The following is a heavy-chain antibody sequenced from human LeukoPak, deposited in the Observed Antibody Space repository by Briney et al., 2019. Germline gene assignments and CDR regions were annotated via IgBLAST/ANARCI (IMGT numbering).Heavy chain of an antibody. CDR1: GFTFSSYS. CDR2: ISSSSSYI. J-gene: IGHJ4*02. V-gene: IGHV3-21*01. Sequence: GGSLRLSCAASGFTFSSYSMNWVRQAPGKGLEWVSSISSSSSYIYYADSVKGRFTISGDNAKNSLYLQMNSPRAEDTAVYYCARDRALSIPLDYWGQGTLVTVSS. CDR3: ARDRALSIPLDY.